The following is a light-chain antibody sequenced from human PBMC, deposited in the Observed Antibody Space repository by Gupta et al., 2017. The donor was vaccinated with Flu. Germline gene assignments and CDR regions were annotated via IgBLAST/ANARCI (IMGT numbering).Light chain of an antibody. CDR3: QHDDSLPAFT. J-gene: IGKJ3*01. V-gene: IGKV1-33*01. CDR2: EGS. Sequence: DIQMTQSPSSLSASVGDRVTITCQASQDIAYFLNWYQQKPGKAPKLLIYEGSSWQTGVPSRFSGSGFGIHVTFTISSRQQEDIATYYCQHDDSLPAFTFGPGTKVDI. CDR1: QDIAYF.